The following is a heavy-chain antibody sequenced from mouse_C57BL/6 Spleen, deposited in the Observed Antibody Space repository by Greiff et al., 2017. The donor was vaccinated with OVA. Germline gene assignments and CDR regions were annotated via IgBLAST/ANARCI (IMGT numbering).Heavy chain of an antibody. CDR2: IYPGDGDT. CDR1: GYAFSSYW. V-gene: IGHV1-80*01. J-gene: IGHJ1*03. Sequence: VQLQQSGAELVKPGASVKISCKASGYAFSSYWMNWVKQRPGKGLEWIGQIYPGDGDTNYNGKFKGKATLTADKSSSTAYMQLSSLTSEDSAVYFCAREAVYYYCSSYFDVWGTGTTVTVSS. CDR3: AREAVYYYCSSYFDV. D-gene: IGHD1-1*01.